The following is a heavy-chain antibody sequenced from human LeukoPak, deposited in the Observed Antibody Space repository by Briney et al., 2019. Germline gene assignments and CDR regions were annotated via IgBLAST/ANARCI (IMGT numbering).Heavy chain of an antibody. Sequence: SETLSLTCTVSGYSISSGYYWGWIRQPPGKGLEWIGSIYHSGSTYYNPSLKSRVTISVDTSKNQFSLKLSSVPAADTAVYYCARVTSPYYYDSSGFLDYWGQGTLVTVSS. CDR3: ARVTSPYYYDSSGFLDY. D-gene: IGHD3-22*01. CDR1: GYSISSGYY. J-gene: IGHJ4*02. V-gene: IGHV4-38-2*02. CDR2: IYHSGST.